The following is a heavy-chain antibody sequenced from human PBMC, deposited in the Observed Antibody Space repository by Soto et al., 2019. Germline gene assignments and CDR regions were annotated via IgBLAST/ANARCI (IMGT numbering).Heavy chain of an antibody. CDR3: ARVQWLRFDAFNI. D-gene: IGHD5-12*01. CDR2: IHQDGSEI. Sequence: GGSLRLSCAASGFTFSSSRMSWVRQAPGKGLEWVASIHQDGSEIDYVDSVKGRFTISRDNAKSSLSLQMNSLRVEDTAVYYCARVQWLRFDAFNIWGQGAMVTVSS. J-gene: IGHJ3*02. V-gene: IGHV3-7*03. CDR1: GFTFSSSR.